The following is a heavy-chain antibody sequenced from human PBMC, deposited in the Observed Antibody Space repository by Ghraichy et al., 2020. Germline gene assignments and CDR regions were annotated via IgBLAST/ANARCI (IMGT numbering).Heavy chain of an antibody. J-gene: IGHJ4*02. CDR1: GFTFSSYG. Sequence: GESLNISCAASGFTFSSYGMHWVRQAPGKGLEWVAVISYDGSNKYYADSVKGRFTISRDNSKNTLYLQMNSLRAEDTAVYYCAKAPIRYCSGGSCPEYFDYWGQGTLVTVSS. V-gene: IGHV3-30*18. CDR3: AKAPIRYCSGGSCPEYFDY. CDR2: ISYDGSNK. D-gene: IGHD2-15*01.